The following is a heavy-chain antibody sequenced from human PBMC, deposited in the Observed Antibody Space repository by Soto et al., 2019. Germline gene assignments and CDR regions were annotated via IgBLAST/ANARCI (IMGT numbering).Heavy chain of an antibody. J-gene: IGHJ6*02. D-gene: IGHD2-8*01. CDR2: ISYDEIDK. Sequence: PGGSLRLSCAASGFTFTSHAMHWVRQTPGKGLEWVAAISYDEIDKKYASSVKGRFTVSRDNVKNTLSLQMNSLRPEDTAVYYRARGDPGTALIYYGMDVWGQGTTVTVSS. V-gene: IGHV3-30*03. CDR3: ARGDPGTALIYYGMDV. CDR1: GFTFTSHA.